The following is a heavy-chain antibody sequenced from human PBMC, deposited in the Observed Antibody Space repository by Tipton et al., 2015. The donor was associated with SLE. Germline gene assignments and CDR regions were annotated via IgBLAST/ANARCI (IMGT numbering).Heavy chain of an antibody. D-gene: IGHD4/OR15-4a*01. V-gene: IGHV4-59*01. CDR2: IYYSGST. Sequence: TLSLTCTVSGGSISSYYWSWIRQPPGKGLEWIGYIYYSGSTNYNPSLKSRVTISVDTSKNQFSLKLSSVTAADTAVYYCARWPTPETMVSNWGFDYWGQGTLVTVSS. CDR3: ARWPTPETMVSNWGFDY. J-gene: IGHJ4*02. CDR1: GGSISSYY.